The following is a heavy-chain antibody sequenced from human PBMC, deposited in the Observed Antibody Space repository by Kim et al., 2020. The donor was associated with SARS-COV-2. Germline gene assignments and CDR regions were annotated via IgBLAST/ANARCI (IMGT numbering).Heavy chain of an antibody. CDR1: GFTFTSYA. D-gene: IGHD2-21*02. V-gene: IGHV3-23*01. J-gene: IGHJ4*02. CDR3: ATQYCGGDCDISDFDF. Sequence: GGSLRLSCATSGFTFTSYAMSWVRQAPGKGLQWVSAICGSGGTTYYADSVKGRFTISRDNSKNTLFLEMNSLRAEDTALYYCATQYCGGDCDISDFDFWGQGALVTVSS. CDR2: ICGSGGTT.